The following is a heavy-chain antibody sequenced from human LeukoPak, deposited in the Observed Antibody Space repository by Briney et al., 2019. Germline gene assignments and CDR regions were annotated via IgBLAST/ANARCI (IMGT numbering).Heavy chain of an antibody. V-gene: IGHV3-9*01. CDR2: ISWNSGSI. J-gene: IGHJ4*02. CDR1: GFTFDDYA. CDR3: ARGQWELLLYFDY. D-gene: IGHD1-26*01. Sequence: GRSLRLSCAASGFTFDDYAMHWVRQAPGKGLEWVSGISWNSGSIGYADSVKGRFTISRDNAKHSLYLQMNSLRAEDTALYYCARGQWELLLYFDYWGQGTLVTVSS.